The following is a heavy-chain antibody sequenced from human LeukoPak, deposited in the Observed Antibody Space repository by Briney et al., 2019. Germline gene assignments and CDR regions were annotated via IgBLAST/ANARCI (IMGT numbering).Heavy chain of an antibody. CDR3: TKREGPMSGSYDYFDP. CDR1: GGSISGYY. D-gene: IGHD1-26*01. CDR2: IHSNGYT. V-gene: IGHV4-4*09. J-gene: IGHJ5*02. Sequence: SETLSLTCTVSGGSISGYYWSWIRQPPGQGLEWIAYIHSNGYTNSNPSLKSRVTISVDTSKNHFSLKVTSVTAADTAMYYCTKREGPMSGSYDYFDPWGQGTLVTVS.